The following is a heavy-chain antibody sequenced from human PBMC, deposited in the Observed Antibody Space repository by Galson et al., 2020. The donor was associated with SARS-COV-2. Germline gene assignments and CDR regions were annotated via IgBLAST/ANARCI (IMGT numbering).Heavy chain of an antibody. CDR3: ARAQITYYDIVTGYYKRGYFDY. Sequence: SETLSLTCTVSGGSISSSSYYWGWIRQPPGKGLEWIGRIYYSGSTHYNPSLKSRFTISVDTSKNQFSLKLSSVTAADTAVYYCARAQITYYDIVTGYYKRGYFDYWGQGTLVTVSS. J-gene: IGHJ4*02. V-gene: IGHV4-39*07. D-gene: IGHD3-9*01. CDR1: GGSISSSSYY. CDR2: IYYSGST.